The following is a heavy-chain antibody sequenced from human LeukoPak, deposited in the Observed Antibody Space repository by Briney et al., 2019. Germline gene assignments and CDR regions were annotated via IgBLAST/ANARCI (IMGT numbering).Heavy chain of an antibody. CDR2: ISSSSSSI. CDR3: ARKFHAFDI. V-gene: IGHV3-21*01. CDR1: GFTFSSYE. Sequence: PGGSLRLSCAASGFTFSSYEMNWVRQAPGKGLEWVSSISSSSSSIYYADSVKGRFTISRDNAKNSLYLQMNSLRAEDTALYYCARKFHAFDIWGQGTMVTVSS. J-gene: IGHJ3*02.